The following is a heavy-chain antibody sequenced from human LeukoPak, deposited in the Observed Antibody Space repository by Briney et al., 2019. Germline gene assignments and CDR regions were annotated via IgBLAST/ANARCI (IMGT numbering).Heavy chain of an antibody. D-gene: IGHD3-10*01. CDR3: ARGGRGPHYYYYMDV. CDR2: MNPNSGNT. Sequence: GASVKVSCKASGYTFTSYDINWLRQATGQGLEWMGWMNPNSGNTGYAQKFQGRVTITRNTSISTAYMELSSLRSEDTAVYYCARGGRGPHYYYYMDVWGKGTTVTVSS. J-gene: IGHJ6*03. V-gene: IGHV1-8*01. CDR1: GYTFTSYD.